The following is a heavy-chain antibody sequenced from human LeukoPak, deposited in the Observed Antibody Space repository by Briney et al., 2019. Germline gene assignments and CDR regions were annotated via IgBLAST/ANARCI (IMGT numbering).Heavy chain of an antibody. CDR3: ARVGTYYYDSSGYPLVPFDY. CDR2: IFYSGST. V-gene: IGHV4-39*07. CDR1: GGSISTSSYY. Sequence: PSETLSLTCTVSGGSISTSSYYWGWVRQPPGKGLEWIGNIFYSGSTYYSPSLKSRVTISLDTSRNQFSLKLNSVTAADTAVYYCARVGTYYYDSSGYPLVPFDYWGQGTLVTVSS. D-gene: IGHD3-22*01. J-gene: IGHJ4*02.